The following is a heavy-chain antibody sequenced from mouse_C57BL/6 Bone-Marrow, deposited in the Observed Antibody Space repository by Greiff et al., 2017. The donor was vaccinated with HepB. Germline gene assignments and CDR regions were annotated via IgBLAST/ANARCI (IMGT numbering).Heavy chain of an antibody. D-gene: IGHD3-1*01. CDR1: GYAFTNYL. V-gene: IGHV1-54*01. CDR3: AAQLSLHYAMDY. CDR2: INPGSGGT. Sequence: VQLQQSGAELVRPGTSVKVSCKASGYAFTNYLIEWVKQRPGQGLEWIGVINPGSGGTNYNEKFKGKATLTADKSSSTAYMQLSSLTSEDSAVYFCAAQLSLHYAMDYWGQGTSVTVSS. J-gene: IGHJ4*01.